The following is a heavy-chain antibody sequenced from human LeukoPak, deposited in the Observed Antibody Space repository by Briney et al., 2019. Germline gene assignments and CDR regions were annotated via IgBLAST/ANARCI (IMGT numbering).Heavy chain of an antibody. CDR1: GGSISSSNW. Sequence: SGNLSLTCAVSGGSISSSNWWRWVRQPPGKGLEWIGEIYHSGSTNYNPSLKSRVTISVDKSKNQCSLKLSSVTAADTAVYYCARRGFNDAFDIWGQGTMGTVSS. CDR3: ARRGFNDAFDI. CDR2: IYHSGST. J-gene: IGHJ3*02. V-gene: IGHV4-4*02.